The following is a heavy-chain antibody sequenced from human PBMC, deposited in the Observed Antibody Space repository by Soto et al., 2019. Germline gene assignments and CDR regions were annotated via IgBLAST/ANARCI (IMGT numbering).Heavy chain of an antibody. J-gene: IGHJ5*02. D-gene: IGHD2-2*01. Sequence: QVQLQQWGAGLLKPSETLSLTCAVYGGSFSGYYWSWVRQPPGKGLEWIGEINHSGSTNYNPSLKSRVTISVDTSKNQFSLKLSSVTAADTAVYYCARNNVYCSSTSCYAFWFDPWGQGTLVTVSS. CDR2: INHSGST. CDR3: ARNNVYCSSTSCYAFWFDP. CDR1: GGSFSGYY. V-gene: IGHV4-34*01.